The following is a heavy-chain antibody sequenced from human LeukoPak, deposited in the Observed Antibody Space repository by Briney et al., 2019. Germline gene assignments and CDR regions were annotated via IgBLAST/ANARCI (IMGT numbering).Heavy chain of an antibody. CDR1: GYTFTSYG. Sequence: GASVKVSCRASGYTFTSYGISWVRQAPGQGLEWMGWISAYNGNTNYAQKFQGRVTMTRNTSISTAYMELSSLRSEDTAVYYCARAYMVRGVMRQYYFDYWGQGTLVTVSS. D-gene: IGHD3-10*01. V-gene: IGHV1-18*01. CDR3: ARAYMVRGVMRQYYFDY. CDR2: ISAYNGNT. J-gene: IGHJ4*02.